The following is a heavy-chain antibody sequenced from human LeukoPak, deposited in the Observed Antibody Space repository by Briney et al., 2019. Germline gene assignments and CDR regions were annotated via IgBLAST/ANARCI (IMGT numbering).Heavy chain of an antibody. J-gene: IGHJ5*02. CDR1: GYTFTGYY. CDR2: INPNSGGT. Sequence: ASVKVSCKASGYTFTGYYMHWVRQAPGQGLEWMGWINPNSGGTNYAQKFQGRVTMTRDTSISTAYMELSRLRSDDTAVYYCARGPKQQLPHGGWFDPWGQGTLVTVSS. CDR3: ARGPKQQLPHGGWFDP. V-gene: IGHV1-2*02. D-gene: IGHD6-13*01.